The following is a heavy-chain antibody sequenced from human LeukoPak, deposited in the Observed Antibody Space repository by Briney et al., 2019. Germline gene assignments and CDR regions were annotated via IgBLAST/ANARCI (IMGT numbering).Heavy chain of an antibody. CDR2: ISSDGGST. V-gene: IGHV3-64*04. Sequence: GGSLRLSCAASGFTFSSYAMHWVRQAPGKGLEYVSAISSDGGSTFYANSVKGRFTISRDNSKNTLYLQMNSLRAEDTAVYYCAVQRTLWQQLLDYWGQGTLVTVSS. CDR3: AVQRTLWQQLLDY. J-gene: IGHJ4*02. CDR1: GFTFSSYA. D-gene: IGHD6-13*01.